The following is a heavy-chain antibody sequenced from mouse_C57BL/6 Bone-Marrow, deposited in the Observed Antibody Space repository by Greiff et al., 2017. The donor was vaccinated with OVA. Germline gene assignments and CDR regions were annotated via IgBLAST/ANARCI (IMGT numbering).Heavy chain of an antibody. V-gene: IGHV1-19*01. J-gene: IGHJ3*01. D-gene: IGHD2-5*01. CDR2: INPYNGGT. CDR1: GYTFTDYY. Sequence: EVQLQESGPVLVKPGASVKMSCKASGYTFTDYYMNWVKQSHGKSLEWIGVINPYNGGTSYNQKFKGKATLTVDKSSSTAYMELNSLTSEDSAVYYCASSSNWWFAYWGQGTLVTVSA. CDR3: ASSSNWWFAY.